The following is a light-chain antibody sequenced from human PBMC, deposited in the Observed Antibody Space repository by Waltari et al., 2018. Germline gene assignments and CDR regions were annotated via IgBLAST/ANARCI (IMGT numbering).Light chain of an antibody. J-gene: IGLJ3*02. CDR1: RHDVGSHNL. CDR3: SSYSTTFTVL. Sequence: QSALTQPAPVSGSLGQSIPIPCAGTRHDVGSHNLVSWYQQSPGRAPKLVIYEVTNRPSGISSRFSGSKSGNTASLTISGLQSEDEAEYFCSSYSTTFTVLFGGGTKVTV. CDR2: EVT. V-gene: IGLV2-14*01.